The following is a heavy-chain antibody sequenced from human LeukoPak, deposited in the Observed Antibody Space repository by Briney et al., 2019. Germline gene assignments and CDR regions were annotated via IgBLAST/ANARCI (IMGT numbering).Heavy chain of an antibody. D-gene: IGHD6-25*01. Sequence: SQTPSLTCTVSGGSISSGGYYWSWIRQHPGKGLEWIGYIYYSRSTYYNPSLKSRVTISVDTSKNQFSLKLSSVTAADTAVYYCARGVRIPSGWFDPWGQGTLVTVSS. CDR2: IYYSRST. J-gene: IGHJ5*02. CDR3: ARGVRIPSGWFDP. CDR1: GGSISSGGYY. V-gene: IGHV4-31*03.